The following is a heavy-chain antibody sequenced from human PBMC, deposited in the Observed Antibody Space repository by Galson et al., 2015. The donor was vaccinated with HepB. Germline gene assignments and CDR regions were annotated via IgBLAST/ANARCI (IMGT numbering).Heavy chain of an antibody. CDR2: LKSEASGGTT. CDR1: GFTLTNAW. CDR3: TAFRDASNYRFDY. J-gene: IGHJ4*02. D-gene: IGHD3-10*01. Sequence: LRLSCAASGFTLTNAWMKWVRQAPGKGLEWVGRLKSEASGGTTDYAAHMKGRYTISREDSKNTLFLEMNSLKPEDTAVYYCTAFRDASNYRFDYWGQGTPVTVSS. V-gene: IGHV3-15*07.